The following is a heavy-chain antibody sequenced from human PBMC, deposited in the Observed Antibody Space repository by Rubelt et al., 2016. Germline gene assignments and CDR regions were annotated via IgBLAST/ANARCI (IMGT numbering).Heavy chain of an antibody. D-gene: IGHD2-21*02. J-gene: IGHJ4*02. Sequence: QAPGKGLEWVSAISGSGGSTYYADSVKGRFTISRDNSKNTLYLQMNSLKTEDTAVCYCARVSYCGGDCYYPDQPDDYWGQGTLVTVSS. CDR3: ARVSYCGGDCYYPDQPDDY. CDR2: ISGSGGST. V-gene: IGHV3-23*01.